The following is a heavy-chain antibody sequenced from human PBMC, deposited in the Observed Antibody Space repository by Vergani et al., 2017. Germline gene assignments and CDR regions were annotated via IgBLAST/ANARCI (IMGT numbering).Heavy chain of an antibody. CDR3: TKNSHRKYCSGGSCYSFLDY. V-gene: IGHV3-23*04. D-gene: IGHD2-15*01. CDR2: ISGNGGST. CDR1: GFTFSNYA. J-gene: IGHJ4*02. Sequence: EVQLVESGGGLVQPGRSLRLSCAASGFTFSNYAMSWVRQAPGRGLEWVSTISGNGGSTYYADSVKGRFTISRDNSKNTLYLQMNSLRAEDTAIFYCTKNSHRKYCSGGSCYSFLDYWGQGTLVTVSS.